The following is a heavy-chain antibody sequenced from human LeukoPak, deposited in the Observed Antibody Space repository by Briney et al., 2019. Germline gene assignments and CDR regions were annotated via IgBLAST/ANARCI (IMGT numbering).Heavy chain of an antibody. V-gene: IGHV1-69*05. D-gene: IGHD4-11*01. CDR1: GGPFSSYA. CDR3: ARAVGDYSNYYFDY. CDR2: IIPIFGTA. Sequence: SVKVSCKASGGPFSSYAINLVGQAPGQGVEWMGGIIPIFGTANHPQKFQGRVTITTDESTSTAYMELSSLRSEDTAMYYCARAVGDYSNYYFDYWGQGTLVTVSS. J-gene: IGHJ4*02.